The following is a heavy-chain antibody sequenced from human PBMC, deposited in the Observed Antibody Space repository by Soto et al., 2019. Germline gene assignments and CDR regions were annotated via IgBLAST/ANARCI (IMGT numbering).Heavy chain of an antibody. V-gene: IGHV3-74*01. CDR3: ARDKKYCSGGSCYSDY. CDR2: INSDGSST. J-gene: IGHJ4*02. Sequence: LGWSLRLSCAASGFTFSSYWMHWVRQAPGKGLVWVSLINSDGSSTSYADSVKGRFTISRDNAKNTLYLQMNSLRAEDTAVYYCARDKKYCSGGSCYSDYWGQGTLVTV. D-gene: IGHD2-15*01. CDR1: GFTFSSYW.